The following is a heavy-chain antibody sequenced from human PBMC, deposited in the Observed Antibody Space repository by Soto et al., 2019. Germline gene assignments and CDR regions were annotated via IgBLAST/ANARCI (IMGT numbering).Heavy chain of an antibody. V-gene: IGHV1-46*02. CDR3: AGGGGWSKLDY. CDR2: INANDGST. D-gene: IGHD1-26*01. Sequence: QVQLVQSGAEVKKPGASVKISCKASGYSFNSYYIHWVRQAPGQGLEWMGVINANDGSTTNAHQFQGRVTMPSDTSTSIIYMELSSLRSEDTAVYYCAGGGGWSKLDYWGRGTLVTVSS. J-gene: IGHJ4*02. CDR1: GYSFNSYY.